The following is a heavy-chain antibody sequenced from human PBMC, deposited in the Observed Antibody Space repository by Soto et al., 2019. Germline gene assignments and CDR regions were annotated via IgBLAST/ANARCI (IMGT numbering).Heavy chain of an antibody. CDR1: GYTFTSYA. CDR2: INAGNGNT. Sequence: ASVKVSCKASGYTFTSYAMHWVRQAPGQRLEWMGWINAGNGNTKYAQKFQGRVTITRDTSASTAYMELSSLRSEDTAVYYCARSDGIEARLPTYYYYYGMDVWGQGTTVTVSS. J-gene: IGHJ6*02. CDR3: ARSDGIEARLPTYYYYYGMDV. D-gene: IGHD6-6*01. V-gene: IGHV1-3*01.